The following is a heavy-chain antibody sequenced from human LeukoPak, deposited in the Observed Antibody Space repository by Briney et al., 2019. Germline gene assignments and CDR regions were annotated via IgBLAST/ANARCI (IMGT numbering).Heavy chain of an antibody. Sequence: GESLKISCKASGYSFTNYWIGWVRQMPGKGLEWMGIICPGDSDTRYSPSFQGQVTISADKSISTAYLQWSSLQASDTAMYYCPRRYSSSSGASDAFDIWGQGTMVTVSS. CDR1: GYSFTNYW. J-gene: IGHJ3*02. CDR3: PRRYSSSSGASDAFDI. V-gene: IGHV5-51*01. D-gene: IGHD6-6*01. CDR2: ICPGDSDT.